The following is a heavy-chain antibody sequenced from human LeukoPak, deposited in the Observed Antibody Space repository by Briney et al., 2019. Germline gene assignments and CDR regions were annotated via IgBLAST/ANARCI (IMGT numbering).Heavy chain of an antibody. V-gene: IGHV4-39*07. J-gene: IGHJ4*02. D-gene: IGHD3-22*01. CDR2: IYTSGST. Sequence: PSETLSLTCTVSGGSISSSSYYWGWIRQPPGKGLEWIGRIYTSGSTNYNPSLKSRVTMSVDTSKNQFSLKLSSVTAADTAVYYCARDPSSGHFDYWGQGTLVTVSS. CDR3: ARDPSSGHFDY. CDR1: GGSISSSSYY.